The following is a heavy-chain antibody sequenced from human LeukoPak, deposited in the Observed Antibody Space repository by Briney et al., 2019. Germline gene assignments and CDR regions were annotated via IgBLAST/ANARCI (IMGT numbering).Heavy chain of an antibody. CDR1: GGSISSYY. V-gene: IGHV4-4*07. J-gene: IGHJ5*02. CDR2: IYTSGST. Sequence: SETLSLTCTVSGGSISSYYWSWIRQPAGKGLEWIGRIYTSGSTNYNPSHKRRVTMSVNTSKNQFTLKLSSVTAADTAVYYCARVLLWFGESRFDPWGQGTLVTVSS. D-gene: IGHD3-10*01. CDR3: ARVLLWFGESRFDP.